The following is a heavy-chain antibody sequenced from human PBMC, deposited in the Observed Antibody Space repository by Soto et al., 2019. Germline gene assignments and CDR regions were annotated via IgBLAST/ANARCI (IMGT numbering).Heavy chain of an antibody. D-gene: IGHD5-12*01. CDR1: GFTFSSYS. V-gene: IGHV3-21*01. CDR2: ISSSSSYI. CDR3: ARARIVATISAFDI. J-gene: IGHJ3*02. Sequence: PGGSLRLSCAASGFTFSSYSMNWVRQAPGKGLECVSSISSSSSYIYYADSVKGRFTISRDNAKNSLHLQMNSLRAEDTAVYYCARARIVATISAFDIWGQGTMVTVSS.